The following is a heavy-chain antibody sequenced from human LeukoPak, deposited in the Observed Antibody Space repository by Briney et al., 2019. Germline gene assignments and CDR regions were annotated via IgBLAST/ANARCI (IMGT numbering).Heavy chain of an antibody. CDR1: GYSISSSYY. D-gene: IGHD4-11*01. Sequence: NPSETLSLTCTVSGYSISSSYYWDWIRQPPGKGLEWIGSIYYSGSTYYNPSLKSRVTVSVDTSKNQFSLKLSSVTAADTAVYYCAREPTPNTVTRNHDAFDIWGQGTMVTVSS. CDR2: IYYSGST. J-gene: IGHJ3*02. CDR3: AREPTPNTVTRNHDAFDI. V-gene: IGHV4-38-2*02.